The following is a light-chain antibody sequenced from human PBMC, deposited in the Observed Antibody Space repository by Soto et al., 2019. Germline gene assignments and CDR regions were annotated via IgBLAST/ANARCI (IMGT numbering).Light chain of an antibody. Sequence: EIVLTQSPGTLSLSPGERATLSCRASQSVSSSYLAWYQQKPGQAPRHLIYGASSRAPGIPDRFSGRGSGTDFTLTISRLEPEDFAVYYCQQYDSSPVTFGQGTKVEIK. J-gene: IGKJ1*01. CDR2: GAS. CDR3: QQYDSSPVT. CDR1: QSVSSSY. V-gene: IGKV3-20*01.